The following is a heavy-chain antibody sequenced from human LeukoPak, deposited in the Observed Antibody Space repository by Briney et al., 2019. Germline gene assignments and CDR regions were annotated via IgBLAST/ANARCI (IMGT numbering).Heavy chain of an antibody. J-gene: IGHJ5*02. V-gene: IGHV1-8*01. Sequence: ASVKVSCKASGYVFTSYDINWVRQATGQGLEWMGWMIPDSDNTGYAQKFQGRVTMTRNTSISTAYLELSSLRSDDTAVYYCAVRAGSYWFDPWGQGTLVTVSP. CDR2: MIPDSDNT. D-gene: IGHD1-26*01. CDR1: GYVFTSYD. CDR3: AVRAGSYWFDP.